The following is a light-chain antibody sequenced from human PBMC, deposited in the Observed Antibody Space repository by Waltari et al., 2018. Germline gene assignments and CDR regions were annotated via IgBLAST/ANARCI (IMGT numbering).Light chain of an antibody. CDR3: QQSYSTPWT. V-gene: IGKV3-11*01. CDR2: DVS. Sequence: EIVLTQSPATLSSSPGERATLSCRASQRVDSQLAWYQQKPGQAPRLLIHDVSNRATGVPARFSGIGSGTDFTLTISSLEPEDFATYYCQQSYSTPWTFGQGTKVEIK. CDR1: QRVDSQ. J-gene: IGKJ1*01.